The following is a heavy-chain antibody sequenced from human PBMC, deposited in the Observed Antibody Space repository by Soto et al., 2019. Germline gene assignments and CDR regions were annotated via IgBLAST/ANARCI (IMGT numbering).Heavy chain of an antibody. V-gene: IGHV4-39*07. CDR1: GGSISSSSYY. D-gene: IGHD1-20*01. J-gene: IGHJ3*02. Sequence: SETLSLTCTVSGGSISSSSYYWGWIRQRPGKGLEWIGSIYYSGSTYYNPSLKSRVTISADTSKNQFSLKLSSVTAAGTAVYYYARILITGTTWAFDIWGQGTMVTVSS. CDR3: ARILITGTTWAFDI. CDR2: IYYSGST.